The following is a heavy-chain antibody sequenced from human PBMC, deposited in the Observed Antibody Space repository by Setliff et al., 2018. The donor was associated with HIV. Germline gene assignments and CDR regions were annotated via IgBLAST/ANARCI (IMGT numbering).Heavy chain of an antibody. J-gene: IGHJ4*02. V-gene: IGHV2-70*17. Sequence: SGPTLVNPTQTLTLTCTFSGFSLTTSGMCISWVRQSPGKAPEWLGRIDWDDDKFYSTSLKTSLTISKDTSKNQVGLTMTNMDPVDTATYYCARTYNNDSSDYRFDFWGPGTLVTVSS. CDR1: GFSLTTSGMC. CDR2: IDWDDDK. D-gene: IGHD3-22*01. CDR3: ARTYNNDSSDYRFDF.